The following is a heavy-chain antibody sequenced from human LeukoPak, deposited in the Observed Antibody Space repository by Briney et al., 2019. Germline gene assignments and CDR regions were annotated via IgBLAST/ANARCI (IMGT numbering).Heavy chain of an antibody. CDR3: ASLGGTTTSDY. V-gene: IGHV3-7*01. Sequence: GGSLRPSCAAYGFTFSNSWMGWVRQAPGKGLGWVAYIKQDGSEKYYVGSVKGRFTISRDNAKNSLYLQMNSLRAEDTAVYYCASLGGTTTSDYRGQGTLVTVSS. J-gene: IGHJ4*02. D-gene: IGHD4-17*01. CDR2: IKQDGSEK. CDR1: GFTFSNSW.